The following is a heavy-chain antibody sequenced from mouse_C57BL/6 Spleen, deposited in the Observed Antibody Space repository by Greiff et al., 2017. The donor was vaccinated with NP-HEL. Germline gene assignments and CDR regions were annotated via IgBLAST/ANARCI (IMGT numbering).Heavy chain of an antibody. CDR1: GYAFSSSW. J-gene: IGHJ2*01. D-gene: IGHD2-1*01. CDR2: INPGDGDT. Sequence: VKLVESGPELVKPGASVKLSCKASGYAFSSSWMNWVKQRPGKGLEWIGRINPGDGDTNYNGKFKGKATLTADKSSSTAYMQLSSLTSEDSAVYFCARRRRNDFDYWGQGTTLTVSS. CDR3: ARRRRNDFDY. V-gene: IGHV1-82*01.